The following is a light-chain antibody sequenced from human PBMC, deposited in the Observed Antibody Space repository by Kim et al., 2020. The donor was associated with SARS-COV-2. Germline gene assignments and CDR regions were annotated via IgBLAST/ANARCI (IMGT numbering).Light chain of an antibody. CDR1: TGAVTSGHY. V-gene: IGLV7-46*01. Sequence: PGGTVTLPCGSSTGAVTSGHYPFWLQQKPGQVPTTLIYDTSDTHSWTPARFSGSLVGGRAALTLSGAQPEDEAEYYCLLYFSGIRVFGGGTQLTVL. CDR2: DTS. CDR3: LLYFSGIRV. J-gene: IGLJ3*02.